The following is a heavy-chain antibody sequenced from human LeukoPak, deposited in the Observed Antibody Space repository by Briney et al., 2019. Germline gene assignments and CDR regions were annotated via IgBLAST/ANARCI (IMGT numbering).Heavy chain of an antibody. Sequence: ASVKVSCKASGGTFSSYAISWVRQAPGQGLEWMGGIIPIFGTANYAQKFQGRVTITTDEPTSTAYMGLSSLRSDDTAVYYCARDAGHQLSRRNYYAMDVWGQGTTVTVSS. J-gene: IGHJ6*02. D-gene: IGHD2-2*01. CDR2: IIPIFGTA. CDR1: GGTFSSYA. CDR3: ARDAGHQLSRRNYYAMDV. V-gene: IGHV1-69*05.